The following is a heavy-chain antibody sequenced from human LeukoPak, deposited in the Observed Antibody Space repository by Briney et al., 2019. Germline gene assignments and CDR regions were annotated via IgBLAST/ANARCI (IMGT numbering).Heavy chain of an antibody. J-gene: IGHJ4*02. CDR3: ASGYDFSSGSKRGFDN. V-gene: IGHV4-38-2*01. Sequence: PSETLSLTCAVSGYSISSGYYWGWIRQPPGKGLEWIGSIYHSGSTYYNPSLKSRVTISVDTSKNQFSLKLSSVTAADTAVYYCASGYDFSSGSKRGFDNWGQGTRVTVSS. CDR2: IYHSGST. CDR1: GYSISSGYY. D-gene: IGHD3-3*01.